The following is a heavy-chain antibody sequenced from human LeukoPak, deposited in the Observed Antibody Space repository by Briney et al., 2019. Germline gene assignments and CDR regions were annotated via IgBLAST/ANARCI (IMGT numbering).Heavy chain of an antibody. Sequence: GGSLRLSCAASGFTFSSYGMSWVRQAPGKGLEWVSAISGSGGSTYYADSVKGRFTISRDNSKNTLYLQINSLRAEDTALYYCAGDPAVMGWLDPWGQGTLVTVSS. J-gene: IGHJ5*02. CDR3: AGDPAVMGWLDP. D-gene: IGHD2-21*01. CDR1: GFTFSSYG. CDR2: ISGSGGST. V-gene: IGHV3-23*01.